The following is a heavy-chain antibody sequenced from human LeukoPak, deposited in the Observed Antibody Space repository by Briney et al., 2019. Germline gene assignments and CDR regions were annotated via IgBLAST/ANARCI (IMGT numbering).Heavy chain of an antibody. CDR1: GFTFSSYA. V-gene: IGHV3-30*04. CDR2: ISYDGSNK. CDR3: ARARDYDFWSGYL. D-gene: IGHD3-3*01. Sequence: GRSLRLSCAASGFTFSSYAMHWVRQAPGKGLEWVAVISYDGSNKYYADSVKGRFTISRDNSKNTLYLQMNSLRAEDTAVYYCARARDYDFWSGYLWGQGTLVTVSS. J-gene: IGHJ4*02.